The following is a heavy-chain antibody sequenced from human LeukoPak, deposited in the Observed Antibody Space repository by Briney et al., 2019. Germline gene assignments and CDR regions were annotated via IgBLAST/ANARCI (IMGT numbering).Heavy chain of an antibody. CDR3: ARGSRVVTTLFFDY. CDR1: GGSFSGYY. D-gene: IGHD2-21*02. Sequence: PSETLSLTCAVYGGSFSGYYWSWIRQPPGKGLEWIGEINHSGSTNYNPSLKSRVTISVDTSKNQFSLKLSSVTAADTAVYYCARGSRVVTTLFFDYWGQGTLVTVSS. CDR2: INHSGST. J-gene: IGHJ4*02. V-gene: IGHV4-34*01.